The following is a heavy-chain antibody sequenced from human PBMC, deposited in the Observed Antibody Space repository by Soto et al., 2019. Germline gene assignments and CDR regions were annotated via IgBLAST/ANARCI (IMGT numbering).Heavy chain of an antibody. Sequence: EVQLVESGGGLVQPGGSLRLSCAASGFTFSSYEMNWVRQAPGKGLEWVSYISSSGSTIYYADSVKGRFTISRDNAKNSLYLQMNSLRAEDTAVYYCAREGHSSSWYVAFDYWGQGTLVTVSS. CDR2: ISSSGSTI. V-gene: IGHV3-48*03. CDR1: GFTFSSYE. J-gene: IGHJ4*02. D-gene: IGHD6-13*01. CDR3: AREGHSSSWYVAFDY.